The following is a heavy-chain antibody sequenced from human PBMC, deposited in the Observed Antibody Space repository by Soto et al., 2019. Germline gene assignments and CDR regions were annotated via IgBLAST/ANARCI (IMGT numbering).Heavy chain of an antibody. Sequence: PGGSLRLSCAASGFTFSSYGMHWVRQAPGKGLEWVAVIWYDGSNKYYADSVKGRFTISRDNSENTLYLQMNSLRAEDTAVYYCARDEGRYYDFWSGYSDYGMDVWGQGTTVTVSS. D-gene: IGHD3-3*01. V-gene: IGHV3-33*01. CDR3: ARDEGRYYDFWSGYSDYGMDV. J-gene: IGHJ6*02. CDR2: IWYDGSNK. CDR1: GFTFSSYG.